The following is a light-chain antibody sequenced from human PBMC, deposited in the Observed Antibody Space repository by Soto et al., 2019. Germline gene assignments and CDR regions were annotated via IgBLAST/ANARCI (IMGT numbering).Light chain of an antibody. J-gene: IGKJ5*01. CDR1: QSVSSAY. V-gene: IGKV3-20*01. Sequence: GLTQSPGTLSLSTGERVTLSCRASQSVSSAYLAWYQQKRGQAPRLLIYGASNRATGIPDRFSGSGSGTDFTLTISRLEPEDFAVYYCQQYGSSPPSVTFGQGTRLEIK. CDR3: QQYGSSPPSVT. CDR2: GAS.